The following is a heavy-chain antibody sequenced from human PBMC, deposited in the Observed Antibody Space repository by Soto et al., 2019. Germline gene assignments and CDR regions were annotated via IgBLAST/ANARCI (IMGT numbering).Heavy chain of an antibody. J-gene: IGHJ4*02. D-gene: IGHD6-19*01. CDR3: ARGIAVAGIYLDY. V-gene: IGHV3-53*01. CDR1: GLTVSSNY. Sequence: PGGSLRLSCAASGLTVSSNYMSWGRQAPGKGLGWVSIIYSSCTTYYADSVKGRFIISRDNSKNTLYLQMNSLRAEDTAVYYCARGIAVAGIYLDYWGQGTLVTVA. CDR2: IYSSCTT.